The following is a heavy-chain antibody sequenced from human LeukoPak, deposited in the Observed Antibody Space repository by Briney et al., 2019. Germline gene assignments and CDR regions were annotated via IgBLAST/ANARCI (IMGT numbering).Heavy chain of an antibody. J-gene: IGHJ5*02. CDR1: GYTFTGYY. CDR3: ARTGIWSDMEDWFDP. CDR2: ISAYNGNT. D-gene: IGHD3-3*01. V-gene: IGHV1-18*04. Sequence: ASVKVSCTASGYTFTGYYMHWVRQAPGQGLEWMGWISAYNGNTNYAQKLQGRVTMTTDTSTSTAYMELRSLRSDDTAVYYCARTGIWSDMEDWFDPWGQGTLVTVSS.